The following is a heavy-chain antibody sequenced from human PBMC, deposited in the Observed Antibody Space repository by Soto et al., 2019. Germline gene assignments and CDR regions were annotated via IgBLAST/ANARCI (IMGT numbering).Heavy chain of an antibody. CDR2: ISCCGGSM. V-gene: IGHV3-23*01. CDR3: AKADGEQWLIPHLDN. D-gene: IGHD6-19*01. J-gene: IGHJ4*02. Sequence: EVQLLESGGGVVQPGGSLRLSCVASGFNFKKFAMAWVRQAPGEGLEWVSGISCCGGSMSYADSVKGRFSTARDDSKNTLSLQMNGLRVEDTAQYFCAKADGEQWLIPHLDNWGQGTLVTVS. CDR1: GFNFKKFA.